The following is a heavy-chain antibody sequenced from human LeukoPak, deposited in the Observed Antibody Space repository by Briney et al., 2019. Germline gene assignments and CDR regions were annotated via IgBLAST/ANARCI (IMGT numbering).Heavy chain of an antibody. CDR3: ASLSVVVPAATTD. V-gene: IGHV4-34*01. D-gene: IGHD2-2*01. CDR2: IKHSGST. CDR1: GGSFSGYY. J-gene: IGHJ4*02. Sequence: SETLSLTCAVYGGSFSGYYWSWIRQPPGKGLEWIGEIKHSGSTNYNPSLKSRVTISVDTSKNQFSLELSSVTAADTAVYYCASLSVVVPAATTDWGQGTLVTVSS.